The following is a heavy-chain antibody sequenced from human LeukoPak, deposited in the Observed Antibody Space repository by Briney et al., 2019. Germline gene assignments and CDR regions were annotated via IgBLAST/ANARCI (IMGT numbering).Heavy chain of an antibody. Sequence: SETLSLTCTVSGGSISSSYWSWIRQPPGKGLEWIGYIYYSGNTNYNPSLKSRVTVSVDTSKNQFSLRLSSVTAADTAVYYCARGPSGSYGFRLDPWGQGTLVTVSS. V-gene: IGHV4-59*01. CDR2: IYYSGNT. CDR1: GGSISSSY. D-gene: IGHD1-26*01. CDR3: ARGPSGSYGFRLDP. J-gene: IGHJ5*02.